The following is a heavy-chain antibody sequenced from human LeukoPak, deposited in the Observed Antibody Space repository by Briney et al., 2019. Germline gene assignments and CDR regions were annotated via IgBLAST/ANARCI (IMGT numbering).Heavy chain of an antibody. CDR3: ARGLHDGYNSAAAFDI. D-gene: IGHD5-24*01. CDR1: GGSFSGYY. CDR2: IYYSGST. Sequence: PSETLSLTCAVYGGSFSGYYWSWIRQPPGKGLEWIGYIYYSGSTNYNPSLKSRVTISVDTSKNQFSLKLSSVTAADTAVYYCARGLHDGYNSAAAFDIWGQGTMVTVSS. J-gene: IGHJ3*02. V-gene: IGHV4-59*01.